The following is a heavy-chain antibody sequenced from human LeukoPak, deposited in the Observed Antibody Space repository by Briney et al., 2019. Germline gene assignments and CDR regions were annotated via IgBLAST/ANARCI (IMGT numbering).Heavy chain of an antibody. CDR1: GGSISSYY. V-gene: IGHV4-59*12. D-gene: IGHD3-10*01. CDR2: IYYSGST. CDR3: ARDSSGSGSFGY. J-gene: IGHJ4*02. Sequence: SETLSLTCTVSGGSISSYYWSWIRQPPGKGLEWIGYIYYSGSTNYNPSLKSRVTISVDTSKNQFSLKLSSVTAADTAVYYCARDSSGSGSFGYWGQGTLVTVSS.